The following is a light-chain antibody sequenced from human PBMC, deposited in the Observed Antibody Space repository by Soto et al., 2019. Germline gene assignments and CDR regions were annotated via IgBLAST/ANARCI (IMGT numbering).Light chain of an antibody. CDR3: QQYNSYSPT. CDR2: KAS. J-gene: IGKJ1*01. CDR1: QSISSW. V-gene: IGKV1-5*03. Sequence: DIQMTQSPSTLSASVGDRVTITCRASQSISSWLAWYQQKPGKAPKLLIYKASSLESGVPSRFSGSGSGTEFTLTISSPQPDDFATSYCQQYNSYSPTFGQGTKVEIK.